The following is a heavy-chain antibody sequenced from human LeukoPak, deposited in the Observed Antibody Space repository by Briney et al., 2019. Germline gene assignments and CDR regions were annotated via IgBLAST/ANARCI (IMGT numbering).Heavy chain of an antibody. V-gene: IGHV3-30*04. J-gene: IGHJ4*02. CDR2: ISYDGSNK. CDR1: GFTFSSYA. Sequence: GGSLRLSCAASGFTFSSYAMHWVRQAPGKGLEWVAVISYDGSNKYYADSVKGRFTISRDNAKNSLYLQMNSLRAEGTAVYYCARGPFGEFDYWGQGTLVTVSS. CDR3: ARGPFGEFDY. D-gene: IGHD3-10*01.